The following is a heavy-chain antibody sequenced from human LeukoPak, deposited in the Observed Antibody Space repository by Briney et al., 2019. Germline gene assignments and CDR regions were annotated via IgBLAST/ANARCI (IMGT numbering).Heavy chain of an antibody. V-gene: IGHV3-7*03. CDR2: IKQDGSGK. CDR1: GFTFSSYW. Sequence: GGSLRLSCAASGFTFSSYWMSWVRQAPGKGLEWVANIKQDGSGKYYVDSVKGRFTISRDNAKNSLYLQMNSLRADDTALYYCAKEQGYYDSSGRNPFDYWGQGTLVTVSS. J-gene: IGHJ4*02. D-gene: IGHD3-22*01. CDR3: AKEQGYYDSSGRNPFDY.